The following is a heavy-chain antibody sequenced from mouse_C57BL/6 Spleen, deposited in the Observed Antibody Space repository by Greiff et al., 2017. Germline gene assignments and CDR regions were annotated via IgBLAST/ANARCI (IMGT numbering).Heavy chain of an antibody. D-gene: IGHD1-1*01. J-gene: IGHJ3*01. CDR3: ARGGSSYPFAY. Sequence: EVKLVESGGGLVKPGGSLKLSCAASGFTFSDYGMHWVRQAPEKGLEWVAYISSGSSTIYYADTVKGRFTISRDNAKNTLFLQMTSLRSEDTAMYYCARGGSSYPFAYWGQGTLVTVSA. CDR2: ISSGSSTI. V-gene: IGHV5-17*01. CDR1: GFTFSDYG.